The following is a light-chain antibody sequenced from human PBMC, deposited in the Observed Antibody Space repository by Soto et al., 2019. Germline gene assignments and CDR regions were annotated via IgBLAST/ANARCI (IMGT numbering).Light chain of an antibody. CDR3: QSYDSSLSGFDV. CDR2: GNS. J-gene: IGLJ1*01. V-gene: IGLV1-40*01. Sequence: QAVVTQPPSVSGAPGQRVTISCTGSSSNIGAGYDVHWYQQLPRTAPKLLIYGNSNRPSGVPDRFSGSKSGTSASLAITGLQAEDEADYYCQSYDSSLSGFDVFGTGTKLTVL. CDR1: SSNIGAGYD.